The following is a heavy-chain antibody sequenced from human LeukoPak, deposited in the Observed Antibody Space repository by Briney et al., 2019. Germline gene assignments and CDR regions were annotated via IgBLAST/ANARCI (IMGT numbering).Heavy chain of an antibody. J-gene: IGHJ6*02. V-gene: IGHV1-2*02. CDR1: GYTFTGYY. D-gene: IGHD4-17*01. CDR2: INPNSGGT. CDR3: ARERDDYGDYLYYYGMDV. Sequence: ASVKVPCKACGYTFTGYYMHWVRQAPGQGLEWMGGINPNSGGTNYAQKFEGRVTMTRHTPITTAYMELRRLTSDDTAVSYCARERDDYGDYLYYYGMDVWGQGTTVTVSS.